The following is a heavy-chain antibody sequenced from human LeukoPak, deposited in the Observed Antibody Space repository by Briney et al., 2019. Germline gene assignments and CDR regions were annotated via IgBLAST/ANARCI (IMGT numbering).Heavy chain of an antibody. CDR3: ARGFIPTTQSSGWYS. Sequence: GASVKVSCKASGYTFTSYYMHWVRQAPGQGLEWMGGIIPIFGTANYAQKFQGRVTITADESTSTAYMELSSLRSEDTAVYYCARGFIPTTQSSGWYSWGQGTLVTVSS. CDR2: IIPIFGTA. CDR1: GYTFTSYY. J-gene: IGHJ4*02. D-gene: IGHD6-19*01. V-gene: IGHV1-69*13.